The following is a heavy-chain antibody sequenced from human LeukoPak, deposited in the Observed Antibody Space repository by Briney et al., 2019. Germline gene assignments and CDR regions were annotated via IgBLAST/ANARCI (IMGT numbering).Heavy chain of an antibody. J-gene: IGHJ3*02. Sequence: GASVKVSCKASGGNFSSYAISWVRQAPGQGLEWMGGIIPIFGTANYAQKFQGRVTITADESTSTAYMELSSLRSEDTAVYYCARGESGRYYGSGSLNAFDIWGQGTMVTVSS. CDR1: GGNFSSYA. D-gene: IGHD3-10*01. CDR2: IIPIFGTA. V-gene: IGHV1-69*13. CDR3: ARGESGRYYGSGSLNAFDI.